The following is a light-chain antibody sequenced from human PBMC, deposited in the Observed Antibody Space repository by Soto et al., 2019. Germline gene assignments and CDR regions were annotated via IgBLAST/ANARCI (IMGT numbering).Light chain of an antibody. CDR1: QSVSSY. CDR2: GAS. J-gene: IGKJ5*01. V-gene: IGKV3-11*01. CDR3: QQRSNWPPLT. Sequence: EILLTQSPPTLTLSAGERATLSCRASQSVSSYLAWYQQKPGQAPRLLIYGASSRATGIPDRFSGSGSGADFTLTISRLEPEDFAVYYCQQRSNWPPLTFGQGTRLEIK.